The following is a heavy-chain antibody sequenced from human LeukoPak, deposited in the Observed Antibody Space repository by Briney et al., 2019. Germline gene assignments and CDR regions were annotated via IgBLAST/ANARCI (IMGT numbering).Heavy chain of an antibody. CDR1: GYTFTSYD. V-gene: IGHV1-8*01. Sequence: VASVKVSCKASGYTFTSYDINWVRQATGQGLEWMGWMNPNSGNTGYAQKFQGRVTMTRNTSISTAYMELSSLRSEDTDVYYCARGHYGDYVGYYYYGMDVWGQGTTVTVSS. CDR2: MNPNSGNT. D-gene: IGHD4-17*01. CDR3: ARGHYGDYVGYYYYGMDV. J-gene: IGHJ6*02.